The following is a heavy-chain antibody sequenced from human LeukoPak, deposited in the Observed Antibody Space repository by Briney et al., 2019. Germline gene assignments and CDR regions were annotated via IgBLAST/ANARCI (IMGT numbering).Heavy chain of an antibody. J-gene: IGHJ4*02. Sequence: SGPTLVNPTQTLTLTCTFSGFSLSTSGVGVGWIRQPPGKALEWLALIYLNDNKRYSPSLKSRLTITKDTSKNQVVLTMTNMDPVDTATYYCASSRYDILTGHYNFDYWGQGTLVTVSS. CDR1: GFSLSTSGVG. CDR3: ASSRYDILTGHYNFDY. D-gene: IGHD3-9*01. CDR2: IYLNDNK. V-gene: IGHV2-5*01.